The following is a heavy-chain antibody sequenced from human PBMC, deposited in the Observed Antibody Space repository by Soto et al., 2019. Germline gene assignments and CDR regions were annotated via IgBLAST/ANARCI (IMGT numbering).Heavy chain of an antibody. D-gene: IGHD3-9*01. CDR1: GYTFTSYA. CDR2: INAGNGNT. J-gene: IGHJ6*02. CDR3: ARGPSITIFGTYYYYGMDV. V-gene: IGHV1-3*01. Sequence: GASVKVSCKASGYTFTSYAMHWVRQAPGQRLEWMGWINAGNGNTKYSQKFQGRVTITRDTSASTAYMELSSLRSEDTAVYYCARGPSITIFGTYYYYGMDVWGQGTTVTVSS.